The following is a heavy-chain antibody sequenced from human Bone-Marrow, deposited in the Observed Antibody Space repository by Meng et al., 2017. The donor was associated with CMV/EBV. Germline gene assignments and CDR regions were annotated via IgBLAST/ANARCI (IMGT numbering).Heavy chain of an antibody. CDR2: IYSGVST. Sequence: GESLKISCAASGFTVSSNCMGWVRQAPGKGLEWVSVIYSGVSTYYADSVKGRFTISRDNSKNTLYLQICSLRAEDTAVYYRARSTRYYCDSSGYSKALFDYWGQGTLVTVSS. CDR1: GFTVSSNC. CDR3: ARSTRYYCDSSGYSKALFDY. D-gene: IGHD3-22*01. V-gene: IGHV3-53*01. J-gene: IGHJ4*02.